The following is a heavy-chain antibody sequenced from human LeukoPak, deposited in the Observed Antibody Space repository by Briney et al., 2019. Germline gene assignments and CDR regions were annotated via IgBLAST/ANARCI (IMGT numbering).Heavy chain of an antibody. CDR2: IYDSEST. D-gene: IGHD3-16*01. CDR3: ASSTYDGRVDY. CDR1: GASICSSY. J-gene: IGHJ4*02. V-gene: IGHV4-59*01. Sequence: PSETLSLTCTVSGASICSSYWSWIRQPPGKGLEWIGYIYDSESTNYNPSLKSRVIISVDTSENQLSLKVNSVTAADTAVYYCASSTYDGRVDYWGQGTLVTVSS.